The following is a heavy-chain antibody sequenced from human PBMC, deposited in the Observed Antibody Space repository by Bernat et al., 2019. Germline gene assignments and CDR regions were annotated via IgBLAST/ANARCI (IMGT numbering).Heavy chain of an antibody. J-gene: IGHJ5*02. CDR3: VRARIQLFRFDP. V-gene: IGHV4-30-4*01. D-gene: IGHD5-18*01. CDR2: IYYSGSA. Sequence: QVQLQESGPGLVKPSQTLSLTCTVSGGSISSGDYYWSWIRQPPGKGLEWIGYIYYSGSAYYNPSLKSRVTISIDTSKNQFSLKLNSVTSADTAVYYCVRARIQLFRFDPWGQGTLVTVSS. CDR1: GGSISSGDYY.